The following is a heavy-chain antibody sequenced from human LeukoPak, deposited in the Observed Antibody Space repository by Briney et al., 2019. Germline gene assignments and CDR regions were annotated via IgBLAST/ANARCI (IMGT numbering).Heavy chain of an antibody. D-gene: IGHD4-23*01. CDR3: ARAYGGNSGWFDP. CDR1: GYTFTSYD. Sequence: VASVKVSCKASGYTFTSYDINWVRQATGQGREWMGWMNPNSGNTGYAQKFQGRVTMTRDTSTSTAYMELSSLRSEDTAVYYCARAYGGNSGWFDPWGQGTLVTVSS. CDR2: MNPNSGNT. J-gene: IGHJ5*02. V-gene: IGHV1-8*01.